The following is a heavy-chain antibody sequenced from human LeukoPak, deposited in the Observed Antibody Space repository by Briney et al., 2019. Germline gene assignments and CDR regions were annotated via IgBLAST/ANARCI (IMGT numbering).Heavy chain of an antibody. CDR2: FNPRGDNT. CDR3: AKRSVTGLHYFDY. J-gene: IGHJ4*02. V-gene: IGHV3-23*01. Sequence: GGSLRLSCATSGFTFSNSAMSWVRQTPGKGLEWVSTFNPRGDNTYYADSVRGRFTISRDTSKHTLSLQMNSLRAEDTAVYYCAKRSVTGLHYFDYWGQGTLVTVSS. D-gene: IGHD6-19*01. CDR1: GFTFSNSA.